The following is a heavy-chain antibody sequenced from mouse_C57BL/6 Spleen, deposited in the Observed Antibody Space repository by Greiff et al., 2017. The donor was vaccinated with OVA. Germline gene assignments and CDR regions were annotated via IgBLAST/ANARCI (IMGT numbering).Heavy chain of an antibody. D-gene: IGHD1-1*01. V-gene: IGHV1-50*01. J-gene: IGHJ2*01. Sequence: VQLQQPGAELVKPGASVKLSCKASGYTFTSYWMQWVKQRPGQGLEWIGEIDPSDSYTNYNQKFKGKATLTVDTSSSTAYMQLSSLTSEDPAVYYCARDGGRGAYWGQGTTLTVSS. CDR3: ARDGGRGAY. CDR2: IDPSDSYT. CDR1: GYTFTSYW.